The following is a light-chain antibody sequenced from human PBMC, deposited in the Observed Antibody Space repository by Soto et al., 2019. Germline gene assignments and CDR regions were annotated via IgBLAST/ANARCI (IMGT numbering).Light chain of an antibody. Sequence: QSALTQPPSASGSPGQSVTISCTGTSSDVGGYNYVSWYQQYPGRAPKLMIYEVTKRPSGVPDRFSGCKSGNTASLTVSGLQAEDDADYYCSSYAASNNFYFVFGGGTKLTVL. J-gene: IGLJ3*02. V-gene: IGLV2-8*01. CDR3: SSYAASNNFYFV. CDR1: SSDVGGYNY. CDR2: EVT.